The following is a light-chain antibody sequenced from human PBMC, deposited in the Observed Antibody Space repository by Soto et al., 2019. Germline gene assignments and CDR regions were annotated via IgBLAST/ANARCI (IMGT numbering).Light chain of an antibody. CDR2: DVS. CDR1: SSDVGGYNY. CDR3: SSYTGSSTYV. Sequence: QSALTQPASVSGSPGQSITISCTGTSSDVGGYNYVSWYQQHPGKAPKLMIYDVSNRPSGISNRFSGSKSGNTASLTISGPQAEDEADYYCSSYTGSSTYVLGTGTKLTVL. V-gene: IGLV2-14*01. J-gene: IGLJ1*01.